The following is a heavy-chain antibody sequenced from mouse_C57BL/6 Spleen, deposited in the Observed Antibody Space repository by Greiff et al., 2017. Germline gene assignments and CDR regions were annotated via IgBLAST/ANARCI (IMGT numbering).Heavy chain of an antibody. CDR1: GYSFTDYN. CDR3: ARSELLRTPHWYFDV. V-gene: IGHV1-39*01. CDR2: INPNYGTT. D-gene: IGHD1-1*01. Sequence: EVQLQQSGPELVKPGASVKISCKASGYSFTDYNMNWVKQSNGKSLEWIGVINPNYGTTSTNQKFKGKATLTIDQSSSTAYRQLNSLTSEDSAVYYCARSELLRTPHWYFDVWGTGTTVTVSS. J-gene: IGHJ1*03.